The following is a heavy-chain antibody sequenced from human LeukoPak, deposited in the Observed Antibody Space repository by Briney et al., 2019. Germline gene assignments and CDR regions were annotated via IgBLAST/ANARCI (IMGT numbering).Heavy chain of an antibody. CDR3: ARPYYYDSRIDP. Sequence: PSQTPSLTCTVSGGSISSGDYYWSRIRRPPGKGLEWIAYMYYSGSTYYNPSLKSRVTMSADTSKNQLSLKLSSVTAADTAVYYCARPYYYDSRIDPWGQGILVTVSS. CDR2: MYYSGST. CDR1: GGSISSGDYY. V-gene: IGHV4-30-4*01. D-gene: IGHD3-22*01. J-gene: IGHJ5*02.